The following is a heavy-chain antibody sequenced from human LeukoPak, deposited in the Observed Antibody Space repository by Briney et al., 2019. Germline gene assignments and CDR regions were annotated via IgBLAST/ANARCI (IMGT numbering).Heavy chain of an antibody. J-gene: IGHJ4*02. V-gene: IGHV3-53*01. CDR1: GFTVSSNY. D-gene: IGHD1-26*01. CDR2: IDNGGST. Sequence: GGSLRLSCAASGFTVSSNYMSWVRQAPGKGLEWVSVIDNGGSTYYSDSVKGRFTISRDNSKNTVHLQMNSLRAEDTAVYYCARDGSSRSLGSWGQGTLVSVSS. CDR3: ARDGSSRSLGS.